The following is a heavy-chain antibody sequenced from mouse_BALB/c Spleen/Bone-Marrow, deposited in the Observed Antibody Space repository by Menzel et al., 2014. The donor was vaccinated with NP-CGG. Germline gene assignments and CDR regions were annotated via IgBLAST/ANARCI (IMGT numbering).Heavy chain of an antibody. CDR1: GYVFSSYW. J-gene: IGHJ2*01. V-gene: IGHV1-80*01. D-gene: IGHD1-1*01. Sequence: VQVVESGAELVRPGSSVKISCKASGYVFSSYWMIWVRQRPGQGLEWIGQIYPGDGDTNYNGKFKGKATLTADKSSSTAYMQFSSLTSEDSAVYFCARSGYGSNYDYWGQGTTLTVSS. CDR3: ARSGYGSNYDY. CDR2: IYPGDGDT.